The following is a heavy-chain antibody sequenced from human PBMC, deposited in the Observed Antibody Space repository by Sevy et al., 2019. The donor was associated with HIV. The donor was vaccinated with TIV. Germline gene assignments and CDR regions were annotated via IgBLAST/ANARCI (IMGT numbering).Heavy chain of an antibody. CDR1: GFTVSSNY. D-gene: IGHD7-27*01. CDR2: IYSGGST. J-gene: IGHJ2*01. V-gene: IGHV3-53*01. Sequence: GGSLRLSYAASGFTVSSNYMSWVRQAPGKGLEWVSVIYSGGSTYYADSVKGRFTISRDNSKNTLYLQMNSLRAEDTAVYYCARDSNWGRFWYFDLWGRGTLVTVSS. CDR3: ARDSNWGRFWYFDL.